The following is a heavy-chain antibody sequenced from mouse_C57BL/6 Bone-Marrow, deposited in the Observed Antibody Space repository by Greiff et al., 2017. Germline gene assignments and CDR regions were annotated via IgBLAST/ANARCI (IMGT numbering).Heavy chain of an antibody. CDR3: AKSYGSSWYFDV. D-gene: IGHD1-1*01. CDR2: IYPRSGNT. V-gene: IGHV1-81*01. Sequence: QVQLQQSGAELARPGASVKLSCKASGYTFTSYGISWVKQRTGQGLEWIGEIYPRSGNTYYNEKFKGKATLTADKSSSTAYMGLRSLTSEDSAVYFCAKSYGSSWYFDVWGTGTTVTVSS. J-gene: IGHJ1*03. CDR1: GYTFTSYG.